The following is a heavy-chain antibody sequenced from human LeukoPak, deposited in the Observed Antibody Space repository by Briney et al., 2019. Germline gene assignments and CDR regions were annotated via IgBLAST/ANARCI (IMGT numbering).Heavy chain of an antibody. CDR1: GFAFNDVE. CDR2: ISGSGGST. D-gene: IGHD3-10*01. Sequence: GGSLRLSCLASGFAFNDVEMNWIRQAPGKGLEWVSAISGSGGSTYYADSVKGRFTISRDNSKNTLYLQMNSLRAEDTAVYYCAKGSLDMDVWGKGTTVTVSS. V-gene: IGHV3-23*01. J-gene: IGHJ6*04. CDR3: AKGSLDMDV.